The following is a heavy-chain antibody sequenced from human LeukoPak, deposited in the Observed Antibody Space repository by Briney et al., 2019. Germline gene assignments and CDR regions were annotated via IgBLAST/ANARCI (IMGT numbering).Heavy chain of an antibody. CDR3: ARRDFGSARHFFDS. Sequence: GESLKISCKGFGYNFNNYWIGWVRQMPGKGLEWMGIIYPGDSDIRYSPSFQGQVTISADKSISTAFLQWSSLKASDTAIYYCARRDFGSARHFFDSWGQGTLVTVSA. J-gene: IGHJ4*02. CDR1: GYNFNNYW. CDR2: IYPGDSDI. V-gene: IGHV5-51*01. D-gene: IGHD3-10*01.